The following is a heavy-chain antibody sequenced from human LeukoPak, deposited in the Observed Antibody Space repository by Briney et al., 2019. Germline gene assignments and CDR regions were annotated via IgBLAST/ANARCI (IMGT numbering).Heavy chain of an antibody. J-gene: IGHJ4*02. CDR1: GGSLSTYS. CDR3: ARDTPVASGMEY. V-gene: IGHV4-59*01. CDR2: IYNGGTT. Sequence: SETLSLTCTVPGGSLSTYSWTWVRQSPGKRLEWIGSIYNGGTTNYNPSLKSRGTISTDTAKNQFSLRLRSVSAADTAIYYCARDTPVASGMEYWGQGTLVSVSS. D-gene: IGHD5-12*01.